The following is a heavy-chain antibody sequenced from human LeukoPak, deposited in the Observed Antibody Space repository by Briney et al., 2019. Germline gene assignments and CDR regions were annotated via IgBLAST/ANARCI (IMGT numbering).Heavy chain of an antibody. V-gene: IGHV1-46*01. Sequence: VASVKVSCKASGYTFTSYYMHWVRQAPGQGLEWMGIINPSGGSTSYAQKFQGRVTMTRDMSTSTVYMELSSLRSEDTAVYYCARAPKVGAIDYWGQGTLVTVSS. D-gene: IGHD1-26*01. J-gene: IGHJ4*02. CDR3: ARAPKVGAIDY. CDR1: GYTFTSYY. CDR2: INPSGGST.